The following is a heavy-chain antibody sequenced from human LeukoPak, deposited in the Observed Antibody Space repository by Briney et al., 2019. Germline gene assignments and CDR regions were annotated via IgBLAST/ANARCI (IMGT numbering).Heavy chain of an antibody. CDR2: INQGGNQD. V-gene: IGHV3-7*01. CDR1: GLAFSAYW. J-gene: IGHJ3*02. D-gene: IGHD3-22*01. CDR3: ARDPYDGGGYGAFDI. Sequence: GGSLRLSCAASGLAFSAYWMSWVRQAPGMGLEWVANINQGGNQDAYVASVRGRFTVSRDNAKNSLYLQMNSLRAEDTAVYYCARDPYDGGGYGAFDIWGRGTMVTVSS.